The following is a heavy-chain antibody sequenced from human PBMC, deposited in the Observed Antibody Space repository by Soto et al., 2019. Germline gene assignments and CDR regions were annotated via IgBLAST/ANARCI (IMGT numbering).Heavy chain of an antibody. V-gene: IGHV3-53*01. CDR1: GITVSSNY. Sequence: GGSLRLSCAASGITVSSNYMNWVRQAPGKGLEWVSVIYSADTTYYSDSVKGRFTISRDNSKNTLYLQMNSLRAEDTAVYYCAGTKYYFDYWGQGTLVTVS. CDR2: IYSADTT. J-gene: IGHJ4*02. CDR3: AGTKYYFDY.